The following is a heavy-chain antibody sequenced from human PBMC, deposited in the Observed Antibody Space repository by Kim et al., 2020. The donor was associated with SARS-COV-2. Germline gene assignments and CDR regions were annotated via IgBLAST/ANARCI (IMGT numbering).Heavy chain of an antibody. V-gene: IGHV3-21*01. CDR3: AGEFSSSDYFDP. CDR2: ISSRSGYI. D-gene: IGHD6-6*01. Sequence: GGSLRLSCAASGFSFNSYTMHWVRQAPGKGMEWVSSISSRSGYIYNADSVKGRFTISRDNAKNSLYLQMHSLRVDDTGIYYCAGEFSSSDYFDPWGQGTLVVVSS. J-gene: IGHJ4*01. CDR1: GFSFNSYT.